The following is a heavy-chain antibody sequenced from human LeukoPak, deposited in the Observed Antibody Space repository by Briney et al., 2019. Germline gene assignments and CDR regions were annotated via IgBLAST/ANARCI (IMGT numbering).Heavy chain of an antibody. CDR3: ARDSGYSSSSGFDY. J-gene: IGHJ4*02. Sequence: GGSLRLSRAASGFTFTHFWMSWVRQAPGKGLEWVANIKQDGSDKYYVDSVKGRFTISRDNAKNSLYLQMNSLRAEDTALFYCARDSGYSSSSGFDYWGQGTLVTVSS. V-gene: IGHV3-7*01. D-gene: IGHD6-6*01. CDR2: IKQDGSDK. CDR1: GFTFTHFW.